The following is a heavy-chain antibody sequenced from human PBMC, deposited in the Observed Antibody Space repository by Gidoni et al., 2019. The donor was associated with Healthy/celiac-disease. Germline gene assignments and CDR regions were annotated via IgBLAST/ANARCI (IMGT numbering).Heavy chain of an antibody. CDR3: ARGGCGTSCPTVKGGMDV. V-gene: IGHV4-34*01. J-gene: IGHJ6*02. CDR1: GGSFSGYY. Sequence: QVQLQQWGAGLLKPSETLSLTCAVYGGSFSGYYWSWIRQPPGKGLEWIGEINHSGSTNYNPSLKSRVTISVDTSKNQFSLKLSSVTAADTAVYYCARGGCGTSCPTVKGGMDVWGQGTTVTVSS. D-gene: IGHD2-2*01. CDR2: INHSGST.